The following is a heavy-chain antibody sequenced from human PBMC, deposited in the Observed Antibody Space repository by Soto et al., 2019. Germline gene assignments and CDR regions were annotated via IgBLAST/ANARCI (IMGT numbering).Heavy chain of an antibody. CDR3: ERSFGRRSSGWWPEYFQH. D-gene: IGHD6-19*01. CDR1: GGSISSGGYY. CDR2: IYYSGNT. J-gene: IGHJ1*01. Sequence: QVQLQESGPGLVKPSQTLSLTCTVPGGSISSGGYYWSCIRQHPGKGLEWIAYIYYSGNTYYNPSLKCRVTITVDMSKNQLSRKLSSVPAADTDVYYCERSFGRRSSGWWPEYFQHWGQGTLVTVSS. V-gene: IGHV4-31*03.